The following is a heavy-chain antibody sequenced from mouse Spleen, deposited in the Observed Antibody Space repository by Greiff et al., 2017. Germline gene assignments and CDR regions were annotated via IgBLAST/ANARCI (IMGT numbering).Heavy chain of an antibody. CDR2: ISYSGST. CDR1: GYSITSDYA. CDR3: AYGTTPLAGYFDV. J-gene: IGHJ1*01. D-gene: IGHD1-1*01. V-gene: IGHV3-2*02. Sequence: EVQLQESGPGLVKPSQSLSLTCTVTGYSITSDYAWNWIRQFPGNKLEWMGYISYSGSTSYNPSLKSRISITRDTSKNQFFLQLNSVTTEDTATYYCAYGTTPLAGYFDVWGAGTTVTVSS.